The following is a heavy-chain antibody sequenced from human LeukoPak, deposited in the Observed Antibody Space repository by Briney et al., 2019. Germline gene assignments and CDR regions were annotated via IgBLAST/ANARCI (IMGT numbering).Heavy chain of an antibody. CDR1: GFTFSGYW. CDR2: IKQDGSVK. V-gene: IGHV3-7*03. D-gene: IGHD2-15*01. J-gene: IGHJ4*02. CDR3: AKQNGGSGYFDY. Sequence: GGSLRLSCAASGFTFSGYWMHWVRQAPGKGLEWVANIKQDGSVKYYVDSVKGRFTISRDNAKNSLFLQMNSLRAEDTAVYYCAKQNGGSGYFDYWGQGTLVTVSS.